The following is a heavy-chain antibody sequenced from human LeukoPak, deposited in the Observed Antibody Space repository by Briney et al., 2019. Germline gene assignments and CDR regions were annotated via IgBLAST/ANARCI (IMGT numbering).Heavy chain of an antibody. CDR2: IYYSGST. CDR1: GGSISSYY. D-gene: IGHD3-16*01. Sequence: SETLSLTCTVSGGSISSYYWSWLRQPPGKGLEWIGYIYYSGSTNYNPSLKSRVTISVDTSKNQFSLKLSSVTAADTAVYYCARRGPAQVFDYWGQGTLVTVSS. CDR3: ARRGPAQVFDY. J-gene: IGHJ4*02. V-gene: IGHV4-59*08.